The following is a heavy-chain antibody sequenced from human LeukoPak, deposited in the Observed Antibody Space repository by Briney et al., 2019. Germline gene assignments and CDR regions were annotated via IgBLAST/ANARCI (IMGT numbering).Heavy chain of an antibody. CDR3: ARHTAEKYNWFDR. Sequence: SETLSLTCTVSSGSISNYYWSWIRQPPGKGLEWIGYIYYSGSTNYNPSLKSRVTISVDTSKNQFSLKLSSVTAADTAVYYCARHTAEKYNWFDRWGQGTLVTVSS. V-gene: IGHV4-59*08. CDR1: SGSISNYY. D-gene: IGHD5-24*01. CDR2: IYYSGST. J-gene: IGHJ5*02.